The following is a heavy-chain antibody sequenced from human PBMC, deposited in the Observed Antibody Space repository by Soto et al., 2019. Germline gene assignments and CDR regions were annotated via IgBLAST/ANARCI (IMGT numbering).Heavy chain of an antibody. CDR1: GFTFSSYA. CDR2: ISYDGSNK. CDR3: ASPTRGQQLVRYYYYGMDV. V-gene: IGHV3-30-3*01. J-gene: IGHJ6*02. Sequence: GSLRLSCAASGFTFSSYAMHWVRQAPGKGLGWVAVISYDGSNKYYADSVKGRFTISRDNSKNTLYLQMNSLRAEDTAVYYCASPTRGQQLVRYYYYGMDVWGQGTTVTVSS. D-gene: IGHD6-13*01.